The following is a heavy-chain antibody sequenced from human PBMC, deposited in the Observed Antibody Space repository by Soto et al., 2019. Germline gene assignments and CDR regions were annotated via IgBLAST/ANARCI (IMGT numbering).Heavy chain of an antibody. J-gene: IGHJ4*02. Sequence: QMQLEESGPGVVRSSETLSLSCTASGGSINSHTYYWAWIRQPPGKGLEWIGSITYSGSTSYNASLKGRGTISIDTSKNQFSLRLRSVTGADTAVYYCVGLEVIDGQNTQWGQGLLVTISS. CDR3: VGLEVIDGQNTQ. CDR2: ITYSGST. V-gene: IGHV4-39*01. CDR1: GGSINSHTYY. D-gene: IGHD2-21*01.